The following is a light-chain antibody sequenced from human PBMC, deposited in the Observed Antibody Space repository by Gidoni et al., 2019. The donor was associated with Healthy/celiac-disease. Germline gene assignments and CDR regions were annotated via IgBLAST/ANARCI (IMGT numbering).Light chain of an antibody. CDR1: QTISSY. J-gene: IGKJ1*01. CDR2: AAS. V-gene: IGKV1-39*01. CDR3: QQSYSTPPT. Sequence: DFQMTQSPSSLSASVGDRVTITSRASQTISSYLNCYQQKPGKAPKLLIYAASSLQSWVPSRFSGRGSATDFTLTISSLQPEDFATYYCQQSYSTPPTFGQGTKVEIK.